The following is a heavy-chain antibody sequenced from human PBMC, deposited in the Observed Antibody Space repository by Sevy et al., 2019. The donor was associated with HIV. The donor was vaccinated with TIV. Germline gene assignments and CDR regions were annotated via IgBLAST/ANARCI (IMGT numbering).Heavy chain of an antibody. V-gene: IGHV1-69*13. Sequence: ASVKVSCKASGGTFSSYAISWVRQAPGQGLEWMGGIIPIFGTANYAQKFQGRVTITADESTSTAYMELSRLRSEDTGVYYCAGCPNYHYYYGMDVWGQGTTVTVSS. D-gene: IGHD2-15*01. CDR3: AGCPNYHYYYGMDV. CDR2: IIPIFGTA. J-gene: IGHJ6*02. CDR1: GGTFSSYA.